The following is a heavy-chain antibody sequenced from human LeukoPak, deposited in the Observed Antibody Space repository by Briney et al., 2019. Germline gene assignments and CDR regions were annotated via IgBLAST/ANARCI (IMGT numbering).Heavy chain of an antibody. D-gene: IGHD3-22*01. Sequence: GGSLRLSCAASGFTFSSYGMHWVRQAPGKGLEWVAVISYDGSNKYYADSVKGRFTISRDNSKNTLYLQMNSLRAEDTAVYYCAKSVKSYYDSSGSAIDYWGQGTLVTVSS. J-gene: IGHJ4*02. CDR2: ISYDGSNK. CDR3: AKSVKSYYDSSGSAIDY. V-gene: IGHV3-30*18. CDR1: GFTFSSYG.